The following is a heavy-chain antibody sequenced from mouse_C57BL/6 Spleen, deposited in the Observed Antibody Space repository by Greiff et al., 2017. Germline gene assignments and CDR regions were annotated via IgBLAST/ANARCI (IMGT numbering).Heavy chain of an antibody. V-gene: IGHV1-19*01. J-gene: IGHJ3*01. CDR2: INPYNGGT. D-gene: IGHD1-1*01. CDR1: GYTFTDYY. Sequence: VQLQQSGPVLVKPGASVKMSCKASGYTFTDYYMNWVKQSHGKSLEWIGVINPYNGGTSYNKKFKGKATLTVDKSSSTAYMELNSLTSEDSAVYYCARGYGSSSWFADWGQGTLVTVSA. CDR3: ARGYGSSSWFAD.